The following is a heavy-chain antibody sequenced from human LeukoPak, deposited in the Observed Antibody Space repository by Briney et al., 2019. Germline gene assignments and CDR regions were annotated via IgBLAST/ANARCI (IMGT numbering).Heavy chain of an antibody. Sequence: PSETLSLTCAVYGGSFSGYYWSWIRQPPGKGLERIGEINHSGSTNYNPSLKSRVTISVDTSKNQFSLKLSSVTAADTAVYYCARGRRGTMIVVVTSIAFDIWGQGTMVTVSS. D-gene: IGHD3-22*01. CDR2: INHSGST. J-gene: IGHJ3*02. V-gene: IGHV4-34*01. CDR3: ARGRRGTMIVVVTSIAFDI. CDR1: GGSFSGYY.